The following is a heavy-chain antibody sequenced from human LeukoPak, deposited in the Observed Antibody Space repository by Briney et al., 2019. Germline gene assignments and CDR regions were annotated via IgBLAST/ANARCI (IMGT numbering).Heavy chain of an antibody. CDR1: GYTFTSYG. V-gene: IGHV1-18*01. Sequence: ASVKVSCKXSGYTFTSYGISWVRQAPGQGLEWMGWISAYNGNTNYAQKLHGEVTMTTDTSTSTAYMELRSLRSDDTAVYDCARDSPYRGGPNSFDYWGQGTLVTVSS. D-gene: IGHD4-23*01. CDR2: ISAYNGNT. J-gene: IGHJ4*02. CDR3: ARDSPYRGGPNSFDY.